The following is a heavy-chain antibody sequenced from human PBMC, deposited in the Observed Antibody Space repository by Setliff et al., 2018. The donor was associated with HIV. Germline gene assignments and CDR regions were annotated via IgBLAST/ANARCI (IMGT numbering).Heavy chain of an antibody. V-gene: IGHV1-24*01. CDR1: GYTFSDYY. Sequence: ASVKVSCKASGYTFSDYYMHWVRQAPGKGLEWMANFDPEDGETFYAQKFQGRLTMTEDTSTDTAYMELSSLRSDDTAMYYCATDPGYSSTWYSESFQHWGQGTVVTVSS. D-gene: IGHD6-13*01. CDR2: FDPEDGET. J-gene: IGHJ1*01. CDR3: ATDPGYSSTWYSESFQH.